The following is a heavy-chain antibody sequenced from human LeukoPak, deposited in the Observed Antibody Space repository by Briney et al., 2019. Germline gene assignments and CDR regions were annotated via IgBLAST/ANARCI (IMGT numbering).Heavy chain of an antibody. CDR1: GFTFSSYS. CDR2: ISSSSSYI. Sequence: GGPLRLSCAASGFTFSSYSMNWVRQAPGKGLEWVSSISSSSSYIYYADSVKGRFTISRDNAKNSLYLQMNSLRAEDTAVYYCARESHYDSIYYGMDVWGQGTTVTVSS. J-gene: IGHJ6*02. D-gene: IGHD3-22*01. CDR3: ARESHYDSIYYGMDV. V-gene: IGHV3-21*01.